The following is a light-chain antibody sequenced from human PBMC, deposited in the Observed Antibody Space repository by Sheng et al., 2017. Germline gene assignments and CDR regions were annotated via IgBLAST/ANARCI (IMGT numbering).Light chain of an antibody. CDR1: QDISNY. CDR2: DAS. J-gene: IGKJ3*01. Sequence: DIQMTQSPSSLSASVGDRVTITCQASQDISNYLNWYQQKPGKAPKLLIYDASNLETGVPSRFSGSGSGTDFTFTISSLQPEDIATYYCQQYDNLPRFTFG. V-gene: IGKV1-33*01. CDR3: QQYDNLPRFT.